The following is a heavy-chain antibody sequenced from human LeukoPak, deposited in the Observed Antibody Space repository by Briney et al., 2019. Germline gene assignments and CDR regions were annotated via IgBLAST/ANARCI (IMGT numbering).Heavy chain of an antibody. Sequence: GGSLRLSCAASGFTFRSYWMYWVRQAPGKGVVWVSRINSDGSTTIYADSVKGRFTISRDNAKNTLYLQMNSLRAEDTAVYYCARGGNYYGSGSHHWGQGTLVTVSS. CDR2: INSDGSTT. D-gene: IGHD3-10*01. CDR3: ARGGNYYGSGSHH. V-gene: IGHV3-74*01. J-gene: IGHJ5*02. CDR1: GFTFRSYW.